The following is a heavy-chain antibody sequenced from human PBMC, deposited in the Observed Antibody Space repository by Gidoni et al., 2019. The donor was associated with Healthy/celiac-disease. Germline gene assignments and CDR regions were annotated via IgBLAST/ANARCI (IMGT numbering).Heavy chain of an antibody. CDR2: INHSGST. CDR1: GGSFSGYY. J-gene: IGHJ5*02. CDR3: ARGHAYWFDP. V-gene: IGHV4-34*01. D-gene: IGHD3-16*01. Sequence: QVQLQQWGAGLLKPSETLSLTCAVYGGSFSGYYWSWIRPPPGKGLGWIGEINHSGSTNYNPSLKSRVTISVDTSKNQFSLKLSSVTAADTAVYYCARGHAYWFDPWGQGTLVTVSS.